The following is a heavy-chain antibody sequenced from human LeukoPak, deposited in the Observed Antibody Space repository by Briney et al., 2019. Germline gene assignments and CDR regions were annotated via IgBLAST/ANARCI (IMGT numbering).Heavy chain of an antibody. Sequence: GGSLRLSCAASGFTFDDYAMHWVRQAPGKGLEWVSGISWNSGSKAHADSVKGRFTISRDNAKNSLYLQMSSLRAEDTAVYYCVRHRTASDYWGQGALVTVSS. V-gene: IGHV3-9*01. D-gene: IGHD1-1*01. CDR1: GFTFDDYA. CDR2: ISWNSGSK. CDR3: VRHRTASDY. J-gene: IGHJ4*02.